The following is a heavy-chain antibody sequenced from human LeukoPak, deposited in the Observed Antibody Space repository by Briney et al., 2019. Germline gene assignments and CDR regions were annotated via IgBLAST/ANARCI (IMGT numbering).Heavy chain of an antibody. CDR2: ISSHTGDT. CDR3: VRDVRRLQLSTYFFDF. D-gene: IGHD4-17*01. Sequence: ASVRVSCKASGYVFTSYGISWVRQAHGQGLEWMGWISSHTGDTSYAQRFQDRVTMTTDTSTTTAYLDLRSLRFDDTAVYYCVRDVRRLQLSTYFFDFWGQGTLVSVSS. CDR1: GYVFTSYG. V-gene: IGHV1-18*01. J-gene: IGHJ4*02.